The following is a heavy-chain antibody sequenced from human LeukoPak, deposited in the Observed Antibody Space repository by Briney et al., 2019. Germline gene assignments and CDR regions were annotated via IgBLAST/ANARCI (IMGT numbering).Heavy chain of an antibody. CDR2: IYYSGST. CDR3: ARDLGAGGGTYYFDY. D-gene: IGHD3-16*01. J-gene: IGHJ4*02. V-gene: IGHV4-59*12. CDR1: GGSISSYY. Sequence: SETLSLTCTVSGGSISSYYWSWLRQPPGKGLEWIGYIYYSGSTNYNPSLKSRVTISVDTSKNQFSLKLSSVTAADTAVYYCARDLGAGGGTYYFDYWGQGTLVTVSS.